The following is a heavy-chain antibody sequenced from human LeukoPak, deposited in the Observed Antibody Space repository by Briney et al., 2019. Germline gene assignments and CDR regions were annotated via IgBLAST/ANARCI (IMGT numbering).Heavy chain of an antibody. CDR1: GGSFSGYY. Sequence: SETLSLTCAVYGGSFSGYYWSWIRQPPGKGLEWIGEINHSGSTNYNPSLKSRVTISVDTSKNQFSLKLSSVTAADTAVYYCARRSSGYDLDYWGQGTLVTVSS. V-gene: IGHV4-34*01. CDR3: ARRSSGYDLDY. J-gene: IGHJ4*02. CDR2: INHSGST. D-gene: IGHD5-12*01.